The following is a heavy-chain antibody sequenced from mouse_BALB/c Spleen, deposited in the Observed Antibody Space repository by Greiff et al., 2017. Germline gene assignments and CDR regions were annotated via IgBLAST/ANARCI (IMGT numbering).Heavy chain of an antibody. D-gene: IGHD1-1*01. CDR1: GYSITSDYA. J-gene: IGHJ2*01. CDR2: ISYSGST. Sequence: VQLQESGPGLVKPSQSLSLTCTVTGYSITSDYAWNWIRQFPGNKLEWMGYISYSGSTSYNPSLKSRVSITRDKSKNQCFLQLNAVTTEDTATYYCARGDYYESSYGYWGQGTTLTVSS. CDR3: ARGDYYESSYGY. V-gene: IGHV3-2*02.